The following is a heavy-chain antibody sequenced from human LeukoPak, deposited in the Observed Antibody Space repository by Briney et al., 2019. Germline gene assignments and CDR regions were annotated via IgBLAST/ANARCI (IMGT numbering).Heavy chain of an antibody. CDR1: GYSISSGFY. Sequence: SETLSLTCSVSGYSISSGFYWGWIRQPPGKGLEWIGSIFHSGSTYYNPSLKSRVTISVDTSNNQFSLKLISVTAADTAVYYCARVSVHGYSDYWGQGTLVTVSS. V-gene: IGHV4-38-2*02. CDR2: IFHSGST. CDR3: ARVSVHGYSDY. D-gene: IGHD2-8*01. J-gene: IGHJ4*02.